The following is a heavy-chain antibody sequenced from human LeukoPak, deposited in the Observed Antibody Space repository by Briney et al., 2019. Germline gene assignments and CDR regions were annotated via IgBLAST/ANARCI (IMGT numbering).Heavy chain of an antibody. CDR2: IYDSGST. J-gene: IGHJ4*02. Sequence: SETLSLTCTVSGGSISSSSYYWGWIRQPPGKGREWIGSIYDSGSTYYNPSLKSRFTISVDTSKDQFSLKLSSVTAADTAVYYCARHEFSXGRFDYWGQXTLVXXSS. D-gene: IGHD5-18*01. CDR1: GGSISSSSYY. V-gene: IGHV4-39*01. CDR3: ARHEFSXGRFDY.